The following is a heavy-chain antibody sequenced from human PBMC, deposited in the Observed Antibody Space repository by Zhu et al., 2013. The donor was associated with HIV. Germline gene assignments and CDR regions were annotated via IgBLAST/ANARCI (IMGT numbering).Heavy chain of an antibody. V-gene: IGHV1-2*02. Sequence: QVQLVQSGAEMKKPGASVKVSCKASGYTFTGYYIHYVRQAPGQGLEWMGWVNPNGGDTNYAQKFQGRVTMTRDTSISTAYMDVSRLRSDDTAIYYCARESRYYYDTTGPQGDGAFDIWGQGTMVTVSS. CDR1: GYTFTGYY. J-gene: IGHJ3*02. CDR2: VNPNGGDT. D-gene: IGHD3-22*01. CDR3: ARESRYYYDTTGPQGDGAFDI.